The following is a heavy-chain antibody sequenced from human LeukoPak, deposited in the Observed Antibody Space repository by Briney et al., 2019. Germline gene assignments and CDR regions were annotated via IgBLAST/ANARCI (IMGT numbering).Heavy chain of an antibody. V-gene: IGHV3-23*01. D-gene: IGHD3-10*01. CDR3: AKDIEYYYGSGSSHFDY. CDR2: ISDNGGST. Sequence: GGSLRLSCAASGFTFNIYTMSWVRQAPGKGLEWVSVISDNGGSTYYADSVKGRFTISRDNSKNTLYLQMNSLRAEDTAIYYCAKDIEYYYGSGSSHFDYWGQGTLVTVSS. J-gene: IGHJ4*02. CDR1: GFTFNIYT.